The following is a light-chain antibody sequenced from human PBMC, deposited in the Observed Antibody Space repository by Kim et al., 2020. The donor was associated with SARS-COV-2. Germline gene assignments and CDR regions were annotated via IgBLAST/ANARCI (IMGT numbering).Light chain of an antibody. J-gene: IGLJ2*01. CDR3: NSRDSNNNVL. V-gene: IGLV3-19*01. CDR1: SLRSDY. CDR2: GKN. Sequence: VALGQTVRITWQGDSLRSDYATWYQQKPGQAPILVIYGKNNRPSGIPDRFSGSSAGNTASLTITGTQAGDEADYYCNSRDSNNNVLFGGGTRLTVL.